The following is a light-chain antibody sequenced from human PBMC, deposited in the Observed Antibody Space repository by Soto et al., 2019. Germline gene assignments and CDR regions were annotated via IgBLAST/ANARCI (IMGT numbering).Light chain of an antibody. CDR1: QEGGTY. CDR2: DVS. J-gene: IGKJ4*02. CDR3: QQNSNWRS. V-gene: IGKV3-11*01. Sequence: EIVLTQSPATLSLSPGESATLSCRASQEGGTYLDWYQQKHGPAPRLLIYDVSNRATGIPPRFSGSGSETYLTLTILSLEHDDFAVYYCQQNSNWRSFGGGTKVEIK.